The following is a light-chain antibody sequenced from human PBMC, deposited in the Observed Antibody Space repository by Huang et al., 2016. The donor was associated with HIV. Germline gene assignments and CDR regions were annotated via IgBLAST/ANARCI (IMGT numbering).Light chain of an antibody. J-gene: IGKJ4*01. CDR2: WAA. CDR3: QQYYHNPLT. CDR1: QSLFFSSNKRSY. V-gene: IGKV4-1*01. Sequence: DIVMTQSPDSLTVSLGERATINCRSSQSLFFSSNKRSYLAWYQKKPGPPPKLVISWAADRESGVPDRVSGSGSETHFTLTINSLQAEDVAVYYCQQYYHNPLTFGGGTKVEI.